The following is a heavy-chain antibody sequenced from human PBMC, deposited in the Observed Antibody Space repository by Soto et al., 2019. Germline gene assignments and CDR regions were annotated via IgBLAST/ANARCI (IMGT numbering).Heavy chain of an antibody. Sequence: QVQLVQSGAEVQKPGSSVKVSCKASGGTFSSYAISWVRQAPGQGLEWMGGIIPIFGTANYAQKFQGRVTITADESTSTAYMELSSLRSEDTAVYYCARDLHYYGSGSYYEYYYYGMDVWGQGTTVTVSS. CDR2: IIPIFGTA. V-gene: IGHV1-69*01. CDR3: ARDLHYYGSGSYYEYYYYGMDV. D-gene: IGHD3-10*01. CDR1: GGTFSSYA. J-gene: IGHJ6*02.